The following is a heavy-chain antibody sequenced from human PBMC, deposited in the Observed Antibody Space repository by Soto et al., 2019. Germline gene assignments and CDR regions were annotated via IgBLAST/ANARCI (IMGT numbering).Heavy chain of an antibody. Sequence: QVQLVESGGGVVQPGRSLRLSCAASGFTFSSYGMHWVRQAPGKGLEWVAVISYDGSNKYYAESVKGRFTISRDNSKNTLYLQMNSLRAEDTAVYYCAKEAGIAAAGLDYWGQGTLVTVSS. D-gene: IGHD6-13*01. CDR1: GFTFSSYG. CDR2: ISYDGSNK. J-gene: IGHJ4*02. V-gene: IGHV3-30*18. CDR3: AKEAGIAAAGLDY.